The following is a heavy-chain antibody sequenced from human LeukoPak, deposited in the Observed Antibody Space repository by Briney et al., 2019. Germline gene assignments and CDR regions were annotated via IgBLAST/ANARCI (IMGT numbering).Heavy chain of an antibody. CDR1: GYTFTSYY. V-gene: IGHV1-2*02. CDR3: ARDYYGSGSYLYDYYMDV. Sequence: ASVKVSCKASGYTFTSYYIHWVRQAPGQGLEWVAWINPNSGGTNYAQKFQGRVTVTGDTSISTVYMELSRLRNDDTAVYYCARDYYGSGSYLYDYYMDVWGKGTTVTISS. D-gene: IGHD3-10*01. J-gene: IGHJ6*03. CDR2: INPNSGGT.